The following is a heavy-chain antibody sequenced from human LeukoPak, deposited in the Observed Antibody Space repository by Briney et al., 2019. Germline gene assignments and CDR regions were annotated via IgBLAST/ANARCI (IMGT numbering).Heavy chain of an antibody. CDR2: IWYDGSNK. V-gene: IGHV3-33*01. CDR3: ALGCSINCYWSMDY. CDR1: GFTFSNYG. J-gene: IGHJ4*02. Sequence: GGSLRLSCAASGFTFSNYGMHWVRQAPGKGLEWVAVIWYDGSNKYYADSVKGRFTISRDNSRNTLYLQINSLRAEDTAVYYCALGCSINCYWSMDYWGQGTLVTVSS. D-gene: IGHD2-2*01.